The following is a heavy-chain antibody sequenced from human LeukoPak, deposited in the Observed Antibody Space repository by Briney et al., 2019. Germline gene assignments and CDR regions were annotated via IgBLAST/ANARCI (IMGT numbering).Heavy chain of an antibody. J-gene: IGHJ4*02. Sequence: SETLSLTCTVSGGSISSGSYYWSWIRQPAGKGLEWIGRISATGSTNYNPSLKSRVTMSVDTSKNQFSLMLSSVTAADTAVYYCTRDSSRSDWFYDYWGQGTLVTISS. CDR3: TRDSSRSDWFYDY. D-gene: IGHD2-2*01. CDR1: GGSISSGSYY. V-gene: IGHV4-61*02. CDR2: ISATGST.